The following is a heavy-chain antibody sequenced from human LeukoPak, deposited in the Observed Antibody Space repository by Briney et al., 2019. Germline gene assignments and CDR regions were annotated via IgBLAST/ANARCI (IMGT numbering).Heavy chain of an antibody. CDR1: GYTFTGYY. Sequence: ASVKVSCKASGYTFTGYYMHWVRQAPGQGLEWMGWINPNSGGTNYAQRFQGRVTMTRDMSTSTVYMELSSLRSEDTAIYYCARGGHVRVYDNSAYYGHEWGQGTLVTVSS. V-gene: IGHV1-2*02. CDR2: INPNSGGT. J-gene: IGHJ4*02. D-gene: IGHD3-22*01. CDR3: ARGGHVRVYDNSAYYGHE.